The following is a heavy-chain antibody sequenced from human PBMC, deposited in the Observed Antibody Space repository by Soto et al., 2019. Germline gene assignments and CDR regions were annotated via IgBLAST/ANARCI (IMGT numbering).Heavy chain of an antibody. CDR2: IYYSGST. J-gene: IGHJ3*02. V-gene: IGHV4-59*01. Sequence: ASETLSLTCTVSGGSISSYYWSWIRQPPGKGLEWIGYIYYSGSTNYNPSLKSRVTISVDTSKNQFSLKLSSVAAADTAVYYCARALRFLEWADAFDIWGQGTMVT. D-gene: IGHD3-3*01. CDR3: ARALRFLEWADAFDI. CDR1: GGSISSYY.